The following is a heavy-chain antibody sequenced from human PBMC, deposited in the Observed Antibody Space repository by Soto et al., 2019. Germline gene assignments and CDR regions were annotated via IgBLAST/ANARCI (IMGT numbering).Heavy chain of an antibody. Sequence: QVQLVQSGAEVKKPGPSVKVSCKASGGTFSSYAISWVRQAPGQGLEWMGGIIPIFGTANYAQKFQGRVTITADESTSTAYMELSSLRSEDTAVYYCARDQYCSGGSCSLIGMDVWGQGTTVTVSS. J-gene: IGHJ6*02. CDR3: ARDQYCSGGSCSLIGMDV. D-gene: IGHD2-15*01. CDR2: IIPIFGTA. CDR1: GGTFSSYA. V-gene: IGHV1-69*12.